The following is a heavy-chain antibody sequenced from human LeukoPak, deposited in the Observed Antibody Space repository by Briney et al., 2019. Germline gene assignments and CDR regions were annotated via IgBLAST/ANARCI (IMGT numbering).Heavy chain of an antibody. D-gene: IGHD2-2*01. CDR1: GGSIISYY. CDR2: IYYSGST. V-gene: IGHV4-59*01. J-gene: IGHJ6*02. Sequence: SETLSLTCTVSGGSIISYYWSWIRQPPGKGLEWIGYIYYSGSTNYNPSLKSRVTMSVDTSKSQFSLKLSSVTAADTAVYYCARAWGDVVVVPAAPYGMDVWGQGTTVTVSS. CDR3: ARAWGDVVVVPAAPYGMDV.